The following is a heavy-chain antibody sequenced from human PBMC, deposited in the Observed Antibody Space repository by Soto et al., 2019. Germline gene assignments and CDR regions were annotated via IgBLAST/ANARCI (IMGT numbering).Heavy chain of an antibody. Sequence: SETLSLTCTVSGGSISSTIYYWAWIRQPPGKGLEWIGSCYYSGSTYYNPSLKSRVTISVDTSKNQFSLKVRSVTAADTAVYYCARVAHLKRAAPRHKGFVDYWGQGTLVTVSS. D-gene: IGHD6-6*01. CDR1: GGSISSTIYY. J-gene: IGHJ4*02. CDR3: ARVAHLKRAAPRHKGFVDY. V-gene: IGHV4-39*01. CDR2: CYYSGST.